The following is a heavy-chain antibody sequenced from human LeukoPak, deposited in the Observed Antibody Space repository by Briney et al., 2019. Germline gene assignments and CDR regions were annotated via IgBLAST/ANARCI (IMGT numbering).Heavy chain of an antibody. CDR3: ARRTWGDYGRTYYYYYMDV. CDR2: IYHSGST. J-gene: IGHJ6*03. CDR1: GYSISSGYY. Sequence: PSETLSLTCTVSGYSISSGYYWGWIRQSPGKGLEWFGSIYHSGSTYYNPSLKSRVTVSVDTSKNQFSLKLSSVTAADTAVYYCARRTWGDYGRTYYYYYMDVWGKGTTVTISS. V-gene: IGHV4-38-2*02. D-gene: IGHD4-17*01.